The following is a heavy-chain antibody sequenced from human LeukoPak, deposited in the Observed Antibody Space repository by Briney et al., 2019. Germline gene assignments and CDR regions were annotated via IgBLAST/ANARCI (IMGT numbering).Heavy chain of an antibody. CDR1: GFTFSSYD. V-gene: IGHV3-30-3*01. Sequence: GRSLRLSCAASGFTFSSYDMHWVRQAPGKGLEWLAVISYDGSNKYYAVSVKGRFTISRDNSKNTLYLQMNSLRAEDTAVYYCSRDPYAVAGTRGAYYYYCMDVWGQGTTVTVSS. CDR2: ISYDGSNK. J-gene: IGHJ6*02. CDR3: SRDPYAVAGTRGAYYYYCMDV. D-gene: IGHD6-19*01.